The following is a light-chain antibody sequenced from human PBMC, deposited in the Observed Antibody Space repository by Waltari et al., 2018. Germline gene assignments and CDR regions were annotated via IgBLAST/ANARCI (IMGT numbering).Light chain of an antibody. V-gene: IGLV2-8*01. CDR1: SSDVGGYNF. Sequence: LTQPHSVSESPGKTVTISCTGSSDVGGYNFVSWYQHRPGKLPKLIIYEVNPRPPGVPDRFSGSKSGNTASLTVSGVQPEDEADYYCSAHGGTNSYYVFGTGTTVTVL. CDR2: EVN. CDR3: SAHGGTNSYYV. J-gene: IGLJ1*01.